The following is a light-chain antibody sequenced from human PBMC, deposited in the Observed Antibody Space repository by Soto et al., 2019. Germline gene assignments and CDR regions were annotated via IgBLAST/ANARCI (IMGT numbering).Light chain of an antibody. CDR2: DAS. CDR1: QSVRTF. V-gene: IGKV3-20*01. CDR3: QQYGSSPRT. J-gene: IGKJ1*01. Sequence: EIVLTQSPGTLSLSPGERATLSCRASQSVRTFLAWYQQKPGQAPRLLIYDASTRATGIPDRFSGSGSGTDFTLTISGLDPEDFAVYYCQQYGSSPRTFGQGTKV.